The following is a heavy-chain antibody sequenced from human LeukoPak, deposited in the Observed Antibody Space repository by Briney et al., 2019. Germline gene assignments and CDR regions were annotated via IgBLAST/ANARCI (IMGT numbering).Heavy chain of an antibody. CDR2: TYYRSKWYN. D-gene: IGHD4-23*01. CDR1: GDSVSSNRAA. J-gene: IGHJ4*02. Sequence: SQTLSLTCAISGDSVSSNRAAWTWIRQSPSRGLEWLGRTYYRSKWYNDYAESVKSRITINPDTSKNQFSLQLNSVTPEDTAVYYCARETTTVVTRRPYYCDYWGRGTLVTVSS. CDR3: ARETTTVVTRRPYYCDY. V-gene: IGHV6-1*01.